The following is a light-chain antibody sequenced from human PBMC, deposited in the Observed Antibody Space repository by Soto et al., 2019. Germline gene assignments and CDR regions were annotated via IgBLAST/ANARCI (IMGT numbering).Light chain of an antibody. Sequence: DIVMTQAPLSLSVTPGEPDSISCRSSQSLLHSNGNTYLDWYLQKPGQSPQLLIFLGSNRASGVPDRFSGSGSGTDFTLKISRVEAEDVGVYYCMQALQTPLTFGGGTKVEIK. CDR3: MQALQTPLT. V-gene: IGKV2-28*01. CDR1: QSLLHSNGNTY. J-gene: IGKJ4*01. CDR2: LGS.